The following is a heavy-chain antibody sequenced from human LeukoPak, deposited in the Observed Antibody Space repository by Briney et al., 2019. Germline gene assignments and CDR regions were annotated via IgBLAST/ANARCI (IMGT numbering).Heavy chain of an antibody. Sequence: ASVKVSCMTSGYTFTTYDISWVRQAPGQGLEWMGWISAYNGNTNYAQKLQGRVTMITDASTSTAYMELRSLRSDDTAVYYCASDRGNYDSSDPLDYWGQGTLVTVSS. J-gene: IGHJ4*02. V-gene: IGHV1-18*01. D-gene: IGHD3-22*01. CDR3: ASDRGNYDSSDPLDY. CDR1: GYTFTTYD. CDR2: ISAYNGNT.